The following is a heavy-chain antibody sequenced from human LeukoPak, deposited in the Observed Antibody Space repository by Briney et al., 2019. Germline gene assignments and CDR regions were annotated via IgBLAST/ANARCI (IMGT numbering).Heavy chain of an antibody. CDR1: RFNFAAYA. V-gene: IGHV3-43*02. CDR3: GIAYESGSFYRAFAY. J-gene: IGHJ4*02. Sequence: GGSLRLSCAVSRFNFAAYAMYWVRQPPGKGLEWVSLISGDSDNKYSAAFVKGRFTISRDNSKNSLYLQMNSLTTEDTALYYCGIAYESGSFYRAFAYWGQGALVTVSS. D-gene: IGHD3-10*01. CDR2: ISGDSDNK.